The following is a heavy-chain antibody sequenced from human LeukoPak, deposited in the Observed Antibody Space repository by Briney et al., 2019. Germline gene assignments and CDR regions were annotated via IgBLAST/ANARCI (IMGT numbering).Heavy chain of an antibody. CDR2: IYTDDTT. Sequence: GGSLRLSCAASGFTVGHYYMSWVRQAPGKWLECVSVIYTDDTTYYADSVKGRFTISRDDSKNTLSLQMDSLRAEDTAVYYCARDRAAADPWGQGTLVTVSS. D-gene: IGHD6-13*01. CDR1: GFTVGHYY. J-gene: IGHJ5*02. CDR3: ARDRAAADP. V-gene: IGHV3-53*01.